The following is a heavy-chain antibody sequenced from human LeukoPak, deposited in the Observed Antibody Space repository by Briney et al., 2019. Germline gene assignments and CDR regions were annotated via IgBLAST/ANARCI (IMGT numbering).Heavy chain of an antibody. J-gene: IGHJ6*03. CDR1: GGTFSSYT. D-gene: IGHD5-12*01. Sequence: SVKISCKPSGGTFSSYTTSWVRHTPGQGVELMADIIPVRGKPVYAQRFQNRLTITADESTETAYMELRNLRQEDTAVYYCARDGGYTAHFFYYMGVWGPGTPVTVSS. CDR2: IIPVRGKP. V-gene: IGHV1-69*10. CDR3: ARDGGYTAHFFYYMGV.